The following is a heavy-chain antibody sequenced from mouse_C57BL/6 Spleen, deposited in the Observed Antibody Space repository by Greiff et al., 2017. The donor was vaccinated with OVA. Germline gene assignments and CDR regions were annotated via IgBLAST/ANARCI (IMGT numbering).Heavy chain of an antibody. V-gene: IGHV5-4*03. Sequence: EVKLVESGGGLVKPGGSLKLSCAASGFTFSSYAMSWVRQTPEKRLEWVATISDGGSYTYYPDNVKGRFTISRDKAKNNLYLQMSQMKAEDTAMYYCAEDRGNDVRPSYWYCDVWGTGTTVTVSS. D-gene: IGHD2-10*02. CDR1: GFTFSSYA. J-gene: IGHJ1*03. CDR2: ISDGGSYT. CDR3: AEDRGNDVRPSYWYCDV.